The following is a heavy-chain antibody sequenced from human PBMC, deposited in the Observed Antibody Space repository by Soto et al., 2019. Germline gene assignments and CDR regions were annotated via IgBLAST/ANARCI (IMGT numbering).Heavy chain of an antibody. Sequence: QVQLVESGGGVVQPGRSLRLSCAASGFTFSSYAMHWVRQAPGKGLEWVAVISYDGSNKYYADSVKGRFTISRDNSKNTLYLQMNSLRAEDTAVYYCARDTITIFGVVNYYFDYWGQGTLVTVSS. CDR3: ARDTITIFGVVNYYFDY. J-gene: IGHJ4*02. CDR1: GFTFSSYA. CDR2: ISYDGSNK. D-gene: IGHD3-3*01. V-gene: IGHV3-30-3*01.